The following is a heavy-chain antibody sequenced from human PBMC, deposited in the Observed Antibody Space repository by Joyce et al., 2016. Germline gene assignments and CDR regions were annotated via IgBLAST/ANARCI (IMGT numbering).Heavy chain of an antibody. Sequence: QVQLVQSGAEVKKPGASVKVSCKASCYTFTSHGISWMRKAPGQGVEWMGCGSTYNGNTDYAHNFQSRVTITTGTSTSTAYMELRSLRSDDTAMYYCARACPGSTCYSIYWGQGTLVTVSP. CDR1: CYTFTSHG. V-gene: IGHV1-18*01. J-gene: IGHJ4*02. D-gene: IGHD2-15*01. CDR2: GSTYNGNT. CDR3: ARACPGSTCYSIY.